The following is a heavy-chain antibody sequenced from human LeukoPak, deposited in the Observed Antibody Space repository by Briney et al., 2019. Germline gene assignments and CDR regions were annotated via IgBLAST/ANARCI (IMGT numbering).Heavy chain of an antibody. CDR2: IYSSGST. D-gene: IGHD3-22*01. V-gene: IGHV4-4*07. Sequence: PSETLSLTCTASGVSISNYYWSWIRQPAGKGLEWIGRIYSSGSTNYNPSLKSRVTMSVDTSKNQFSLKLTSVTAADTAVYYCARGVSSGYYSVYYFDYWGQGTLVTVSS. CDR3: ARGVSSGYYSVYYFDY. J-gene: IGHJ4*02. CDR1: GVSISNYY.